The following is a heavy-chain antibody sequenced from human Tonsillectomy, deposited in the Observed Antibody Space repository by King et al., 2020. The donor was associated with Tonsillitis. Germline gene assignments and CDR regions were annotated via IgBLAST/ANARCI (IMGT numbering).Heavy chain of an antibody. V-gene: IGHV4-34*01. CDR2: INQSGSI. CDR3: ALGQSRGNYYSYGMDV. Sequence: VQLQQWGAGLLKPSETLSLTCAVYGGSLSGYYWSWIRQPPGKGLEWIGEINQSGSINYNPSLKSRVTISVDTSKNQFSLKLTSVTAADTAVYYCALGQSRGNYYSYGMDVWGQGTTVTVSS. J-gene: IGHJ6*02. CDR1: GGSLSGYY.